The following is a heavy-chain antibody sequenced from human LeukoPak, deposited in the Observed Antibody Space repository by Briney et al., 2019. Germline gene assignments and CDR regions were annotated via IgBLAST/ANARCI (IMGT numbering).Heavy chain of an antibody. Sequence: PSETLSLTCTVSSDSMTSYYWSWIRQPAGKGLEWIGRIYTSGSTNYNPSLKSRVIMSADTSKNQFSLELSSVTAADTAVYYCARALRVGWNDGRLSYMDVWGKETMVTVSS. CDR3: ARALRVGWNDGRLSYMDV. CDR2: IYTSGST. V-gene: IGHV4-4*07. D-gene: IGHD1-1*01. CDR1: SDSMTSYY. J-gene: IGHJ6*03.